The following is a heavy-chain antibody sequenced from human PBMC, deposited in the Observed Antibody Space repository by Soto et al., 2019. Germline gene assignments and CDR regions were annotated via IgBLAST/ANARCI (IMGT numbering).Heavy chain of an antibody. CDR1: GFTFSSYS. J-gene: IGHJ4*02. Sequence: EVQLVESGGGLVKPGGSLRLSCAASGFTFSSYSMNWVRQAPGKGLEWVSSISSSSSYIYYADSVKGRFTISRDNAKNSLYLQMNSLRAEDTAVYYCARAPGVVGVLVDYWGQGTLVTVSS. CDR3: ARAPGVVGVLVDY. V-gene: IGHV3-21*01. CDR2: ISSSSSYI. D-gene: IGHD2-15*01.